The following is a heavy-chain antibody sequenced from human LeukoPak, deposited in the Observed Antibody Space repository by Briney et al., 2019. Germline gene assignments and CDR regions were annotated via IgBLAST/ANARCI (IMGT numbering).Heavy chain of an antibody. D-gene: IGHD5-18*01. J-gene: IGHJ4*02. Sequence: GGSLRLFCAASGFTFSDYYMSWIRQAPGKGLEWVSYISSSGSTIYYADSVKGRFTISRDNAKNSLYLQMNSLRAEDTAVYYCARPPLRGYSYGGLEVWGQGTLVTVSS. CDR1: GFTFSDYY. CDR3: ARPPLRGYSYGGLEV. CDR2: ISSSGSTI. V-gene: IGHV3-11*01.